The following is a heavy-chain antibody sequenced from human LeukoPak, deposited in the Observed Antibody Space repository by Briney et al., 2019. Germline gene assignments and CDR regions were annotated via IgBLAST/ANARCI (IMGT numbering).Heavy chain of an antibody. J-gene: IGHJ4*02. V-gene: IGHV3-23*01. CDR1: GFTFSSYA. D-gene: IGHD3-10*01. Sequence: GGSLRLACAASGFTFSSYAMSWVRQAPGKGLEWVSAISGSGGSTYYADSVKGRYTISRDNSKNTLYLQMNSPRAEDTAVYYCANSYGSGRYYWGQGTLVTVSS. CDR3: ANSYGSGRYY. CDR2: ISGSGGST.